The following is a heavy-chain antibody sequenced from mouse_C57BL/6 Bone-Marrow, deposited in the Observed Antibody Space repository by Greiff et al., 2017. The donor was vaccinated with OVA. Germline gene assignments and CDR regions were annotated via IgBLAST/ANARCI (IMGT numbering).Heavy chain of an antibody. CDR2: IDPANGNT. CDR3: ARHYYGSRSYYFDY. D-gene: IGHD1-1*01. Sequence: LVESVAELVRPGASVKLSCTASGFNIKNTYMHWVKQRPEQGLEWIGRIDPANGNTKYAPKFQGKATITADTSSNTAYLQLSSLTSEDTAIYYCARHYYGSRSYYFDYWGQGTTLTVSS. V-gene: IGHV14-3*01. J-gene: IGHJ2*01. CDR1: GFNIKNTY.